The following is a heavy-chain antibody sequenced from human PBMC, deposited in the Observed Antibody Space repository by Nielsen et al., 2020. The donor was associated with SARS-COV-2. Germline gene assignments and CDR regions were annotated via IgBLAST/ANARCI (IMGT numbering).Heavy chain of an antibody. CDR3: ARDGTDSSRWHQRVDY. CDR1: GFTFSNHW. CDR2: KKEDGTEK. J-gene: IGHJ4*02. D-gene: IGHD6-13*01. V-gene: IGHV3-7*01. Sequence: GGSLRLSCAASGFTFSNHWMSWVRRPPGKGLEWVANKKEDGTEKYYEDFVKGRFTISRDNAKNLLYLQMNSLRAEDTALYYCARDGTDSSRWHQRVDYWGQGTLVTVSS.